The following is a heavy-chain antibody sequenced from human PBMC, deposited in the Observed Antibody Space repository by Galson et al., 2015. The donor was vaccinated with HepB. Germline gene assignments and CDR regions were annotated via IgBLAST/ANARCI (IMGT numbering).Heavy chain of an antibody. J-gene: IGHJ5*02. CDR1: GYTFTSYY. CDR3: AREGGYSYGSRGTINWFDP. Sequence: SVKVSCKASGYTFTSYYMHWVRQAPGQGLEWMGIINPSGGSTSYAQKFQGRVTMTRDTSTSTVYMELSSLRSEDTAVYYCAREGGYSYGSRGTINWFDPWGQGTLVTVSS. D-gene: IGHD5-18*01. CDR2: INPSGGST. V-gene: IGHV1-46*03.